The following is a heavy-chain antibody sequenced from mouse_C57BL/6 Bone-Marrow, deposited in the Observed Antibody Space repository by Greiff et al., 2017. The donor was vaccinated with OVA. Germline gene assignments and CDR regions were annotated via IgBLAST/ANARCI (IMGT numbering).Heavy chain of an antibody. D-gene: IGHD1-1*01. Sequence: EVQLVESGPGLVKPSQSLSLTCSVTGYSITSGYYWNWIRQFPGNKLEWMGYISYDGSNNYNPSLKNRISITRDTSKNQFFLKLNSVTTEDTATYYCARVPYYYGSSYYYAMDYWGQGTSVTVSS. V-gene: IGHV3-6*01. CDR2: ISYDGSN. J-gene: IGHJ4*01. CDR1: GYSITSGYY. CDR3: ARVPYYYGSSYYYAMDY.